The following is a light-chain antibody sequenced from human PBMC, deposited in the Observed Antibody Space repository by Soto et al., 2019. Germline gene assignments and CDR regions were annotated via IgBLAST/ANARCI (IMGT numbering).Light chain of an antibody. CDR1: QDIRNF. Sequence: DIQMTQSPTSLSASVGDRVTITCRASQDIRNFVAWYQQKPGKAPKLLIYGASTRATGIPARFSGSGSGTEFTLTISSLQSEDFAVYYCQQYNNWPLTFGGGTKVEIK. V-gene: IGKV1-NL1*01. CDR2: GAS. J-gene: IGKJ4*01. CDR3: QQYNNWPLT.